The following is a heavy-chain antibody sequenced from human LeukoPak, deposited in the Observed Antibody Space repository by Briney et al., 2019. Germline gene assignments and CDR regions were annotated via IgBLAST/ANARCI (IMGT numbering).Heavy chain of an antibody. CDR1: GFTYSRYW. Sequence: GGSLRLSCAASGFTYSRYWMSWVRQAPGKGPEWVANIKQDGSEKYYVDSVKGRFTISRDNAKNSLYLQMNSLRAEDTAVYYCARTEYYYDSSGYYFYWGQGTLVTVSS. D-gene: IGHD3-22*01. CDR2: IKQDGSEK. CDR3: ARTEYYYDSSGYYFY. J-gene: IGHJ4*02. V-gene: IGHV3-7*01.